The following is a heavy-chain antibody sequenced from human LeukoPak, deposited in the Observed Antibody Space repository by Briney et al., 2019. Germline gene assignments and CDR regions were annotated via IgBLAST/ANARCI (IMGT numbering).Heavy chain of an antibody. V-gene: IGHV1-46*01. CDR1: GYTFTSYY. J-gene: IGHJ4*02. D-gene: IGHD3-22*01. CDR3: ARGDYYDSSGYLQFDY. CDR2: INPSGGST. Sequence: GASVKVSCKASGYTFTSYYMHWVRQAPGQGLEWMGIINPSGGSTSYAQKFQGRVTMTRDTSTSTVYMELSSLRSEDTAEYYCARGDYYDSSGYLQFDYWGQGTLVTVSS.